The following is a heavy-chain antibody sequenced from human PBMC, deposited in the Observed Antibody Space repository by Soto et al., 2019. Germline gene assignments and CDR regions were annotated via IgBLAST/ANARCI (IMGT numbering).Heavy chain of an antibody. CDR3: ARAPQLVAPAATGFDS. Sequence: LRLSCAASGFPFSTYSMSWVRQAPGKGLEWISYISASTLTTFYADSVKGRFTISRDTAQNSLYLQMNSLRDEDTAVYYCARAPQLVAPAATGFDSWGQGTLVTVSS. D-gene: IGHD2-2*01. CDR1: GFPFSTYS. V-gene: IGHV3-48*02. J-gene: IGHJ4*02. CDR2: ISASTLTT.